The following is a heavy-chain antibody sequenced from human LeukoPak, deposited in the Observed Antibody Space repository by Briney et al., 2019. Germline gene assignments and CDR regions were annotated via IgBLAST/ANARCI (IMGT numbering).Heavy chain of an antibody. CDR3: AKGCIAVAGPPDDY. D-gene: IGHD6-19*01. CDR2: ISGSGGST. Sequence: GGSLRLSCAASGFTFSNYNMNWVRQAPGKGLEWVSAISGSGGSTYYADSVKGRFTISRDNSKNTLYLQMNSLRAEDTAVYYCAKGCIAVAGPPDDYWGQGTLVTVSS. CDR1: GFTFSNYN. J-gene: IGHJ4*02. V-gene: IGHV3-23*01.